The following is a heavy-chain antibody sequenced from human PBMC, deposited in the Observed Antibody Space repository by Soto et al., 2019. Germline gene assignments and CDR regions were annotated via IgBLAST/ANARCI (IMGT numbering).Heavy chain of an antibody. CDR2: ISSSSSYI. D-gene: IGHD2-8*01. CDR1: GFTFSSYS. CDR3: AREGQYCTNGVCFVVGVSAFDY. V-gene: IGHV3-21*01. Sequence: LRLSCAASGFTFSSYSMNWVRQAPGKGLEWVPSISSSSSYIYYADSVKGRFTISRDNAKNSLYLQMNSLRAGDTAVYYCAREGQYCTNGVCFVVGVSAFDYWGQGTLVTVSS. J-gene: IGHJ4*02.